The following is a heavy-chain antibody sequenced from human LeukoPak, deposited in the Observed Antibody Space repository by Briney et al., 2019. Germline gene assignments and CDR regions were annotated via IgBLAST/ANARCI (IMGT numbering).Heavy chain of an antibody. D-gene: IGHD2-21*02. CDR2: IRYDGSNK. V-gene: IGHV3-30*02. CDR1: GFTFSSYG. Sequence: PGGSLRLSCAASGFTFSSYGMHWVRQAPGKGLEWVAFIRYDGSNKYYADSMKGRFTISRDNSKNTLYLQMNGLRAEDTAVYYCARWTTCGGDCHILDYWGQGILVTVSS. CDR3: ARWTTCGGDCHILDY. J-gene: IGHJ4*02.